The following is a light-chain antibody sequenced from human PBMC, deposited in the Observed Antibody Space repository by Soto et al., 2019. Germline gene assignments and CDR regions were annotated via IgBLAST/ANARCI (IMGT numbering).Light chain of an antibody. J-gene: IGKJ2*01. V-gene: IGKV3D-15*01. CDR1: QSVDND. CDR2: DAS. CDR3: QQYGNFPYT. Sequence: EIVMTQSPATLSVSPGDRATLSCRASQSVDNDLAWYQQKPGQPPRLLIYDASTRATGIPARFSGSQSGTEFTLTISSLLSEDFAVYYCQQYGNFPYTFGQGTKLEIK.